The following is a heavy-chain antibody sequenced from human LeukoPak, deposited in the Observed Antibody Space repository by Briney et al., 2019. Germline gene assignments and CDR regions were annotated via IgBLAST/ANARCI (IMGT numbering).Heavy chain of an antibody. CDR3: ARPGRGQQLVYAFDI. Sequence: SGTLSLTCAVSGGSISSSNWWSWVRQPPGKGLDWIGEIYHSGSTNYNPSLKSRVTISVDKSKNQFPLKLSSVTAADTAVYYCARPGRGQQLVYAFDIWGQGTMVTVSS. V-gene: IGHV4-4*02. CDR1: GGSISSSNW. CDR2: IYHSGST. J-gene: IGHJ3*02. D-gene: IGHD6-13*01.